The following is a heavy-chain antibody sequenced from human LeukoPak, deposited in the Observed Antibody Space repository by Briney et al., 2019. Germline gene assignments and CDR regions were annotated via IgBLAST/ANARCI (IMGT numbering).Heavy chain of an antibody. CDR3: AGAMVRGVEGFDY. CDR1: GFTFSSYE. D-gene: IGHD3-10*01. J-gene: IGHJ4*02. V-gene: IGHV3-48*03. CDR2: ISSSGSTI. Sequence: GGSLRLSCAASGFTFSSYEMTWVRQAPGKGLEWVSYISSSGSTIYYADSVKGRFTISRDNAKNSLYLQMNSLRAEDTAVYYCAGAMVRGVEGFDYWGQGTLVTVSS.